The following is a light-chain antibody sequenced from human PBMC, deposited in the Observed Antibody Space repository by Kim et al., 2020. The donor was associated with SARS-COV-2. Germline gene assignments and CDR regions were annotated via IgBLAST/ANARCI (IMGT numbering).Light chain of an antibody. V-gene: IGLV3-19*01. CDR3: NSRVGSGDHYV. CDR1: ILRISH. Sequence: LGHTVSITCQGYILRISHASWYQQKPGQAPILVNYGKDSRASGIPDRFSGSSSEDTTLLTITGAQAEDEADYYCNSRVGSGDHYVFGPGTNVTVL. J-gene: IGLJ1*01. CDR2: GKD.